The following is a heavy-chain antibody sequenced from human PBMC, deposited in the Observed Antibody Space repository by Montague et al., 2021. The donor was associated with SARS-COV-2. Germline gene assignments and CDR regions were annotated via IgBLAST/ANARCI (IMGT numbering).Heavy chain of an antibody. D-gene: IGHD6-19*01. V-gene: IGHV6-1*01. CDR3: ALAVAGRGGYDY. CDR1: GDSVSSNSAA. J-gene: IGHJ4*02. CDR2: TYYRPKGNY. Sequence: CAISGDSVSSNSAAWNWIRQSPSRGLEWLGRTYYRPKGNYEYALSLKSRITINPDTSKNQFSLQVKSMTPEDTAVYYCALAVAGRGGYDYWGQGTLVTVSS.